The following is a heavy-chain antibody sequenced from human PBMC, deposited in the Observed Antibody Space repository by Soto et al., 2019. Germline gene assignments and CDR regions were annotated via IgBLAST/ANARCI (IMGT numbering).Heavy chain of an antibody. CDR2: ISSSSSYI. CDR3: ARGGYDSSGYYLHDAFDI. J-gene: IGHJ3*02. D-gene: IGHD3-22*01. CDR1: GFTFSSYS. V-gene: IGHV3-21*01. Sequence: GGSLRLSCAASGFTFSSYSMNWVRQAPGKGLEWVSSISSSSSYIYYADSVKGRFTISRDNAKNSLYLQMNSLRAEDTAVYYCARGGYDSSGYYLHDAFDIWGQGTMVTVSS.